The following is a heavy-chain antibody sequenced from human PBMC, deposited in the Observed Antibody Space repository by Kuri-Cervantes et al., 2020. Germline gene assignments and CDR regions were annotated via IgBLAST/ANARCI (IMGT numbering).Heavy chain of an antibody. V-gene: IGHV3-23*01. CDR2: ISGSGGST. D-gene: IGHD7-27*01. Sequence: GESLKISCAASGFTFSSYAMSWVRQAPGKGLEWVSAISGSGGSTYYADSVKGRFTISRDNSKNTLYLQMNSLRAEDTAVYYCQCPISELTGGWQEGDYWGQGTLVTVSS. J-gene: IGHJ4*02. CDR3: QCPISELTGGWQEGDY. CDR1: GFTFSSYA.